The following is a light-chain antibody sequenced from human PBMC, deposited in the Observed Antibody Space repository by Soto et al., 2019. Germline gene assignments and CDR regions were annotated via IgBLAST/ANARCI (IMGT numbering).Light chain of an antibody. Sequence: EIVLTQTPGTLSLSPGEIATLSCMATHSISSNYLAWYQQKPVQAPRLHIYGASSRATGIPDRFSGSGSGTDFTLTISRLEPEDFAVYYCQHYGSSPQTFGQGTKVNIK. CDR2: GAS. V-gene: IGKV3-20*01. J-gene: IGKJ1*01. CDR3: QHYGSSPQT. CDR1: HSISSNY.